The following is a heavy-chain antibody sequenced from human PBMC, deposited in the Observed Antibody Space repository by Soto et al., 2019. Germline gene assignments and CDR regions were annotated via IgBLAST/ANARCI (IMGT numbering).Heavy chain of an antibody. CDR3: ARAGGDYGGNFVDY. CDR2: IYYSGST. Sequence: SETLSLTCTVSGGSISSGDYYWSWIRQPPGKGLEWIGYIYYSGSTYYNPSLKSRVTISVDTSKNQFSLKLSSVTAADTAVYYCARAGGDYGGNFVDYWGQGTRVTVSS. J-gene: IGHJ4*02. D-gene: IGHD4-17*01. CDR1: GGSISSGDYY. V-gene: IGHV4-30-4*01.